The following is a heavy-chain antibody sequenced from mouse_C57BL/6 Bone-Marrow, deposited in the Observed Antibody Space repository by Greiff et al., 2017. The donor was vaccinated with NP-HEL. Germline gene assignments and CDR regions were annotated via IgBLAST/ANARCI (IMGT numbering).Heavy chain of an antibody. CDR1: GYTFTSYW. J-gene: IGHJ2*01. CDR2: IDPSDSYT. D-gene: IGHD2-5*01. V-gene: IGHV1-50*01. CDR3: ATYSNSFDY. Sequence: VQLQQPGAELVKPGASVKLSCKASGYTFTSYWMQWVKQRPGQGLEWIGEIDPSDSYTNYNQKFKGKATLTVDTSSSTAYMQLSSLTSEDSAVYYCATYSNSFDYWGQGTTLTVSS.